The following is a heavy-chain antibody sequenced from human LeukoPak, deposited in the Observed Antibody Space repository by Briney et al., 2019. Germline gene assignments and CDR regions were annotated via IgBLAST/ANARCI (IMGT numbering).Heavy chain of an antibody. J-gene: IGHJ5*02. CDR3: ARVKGGRGVLRGTFDP. Sequence: PSETLSLTCNVSAGSIGSSRYYWARIRQPPGQGLEWIGSISFNGFNIFNPSLKNRVILSLDVSKKQFFLAIGSVTAADTAFFFCARVKGGRGVLRGTFDPWGQGTLVTVSS. CDR2: ISFNGFN. V-gene: IGHV4-39*07. D-gene: IGHD1-26*01. CDR1: AGSIGSSRYY.